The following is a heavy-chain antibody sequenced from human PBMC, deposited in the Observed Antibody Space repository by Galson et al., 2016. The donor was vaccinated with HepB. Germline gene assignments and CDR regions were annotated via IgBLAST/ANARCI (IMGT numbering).Heavy chain of an antibody. CDR2: INPSDGST. Sequence: SVKVSCKASGYTFTTYYMHWVRQAPGQGLEWMGRINPSDGSTSYAQKFQGRVTMTRDTSTRTVYMELSSLRSEDTAVYYCAREMTGTGDAFDIWGQGTMLTVSS. CDR1: GYTFTTYY. V-gene: IGHV1-46*01. D-gene: IGHD3-9*01. CDR3: AREMTGTGDAFDI. J-gene: IGHJ3*02.